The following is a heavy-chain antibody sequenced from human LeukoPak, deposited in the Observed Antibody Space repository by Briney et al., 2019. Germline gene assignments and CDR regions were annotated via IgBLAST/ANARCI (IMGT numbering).Heavy chain of an antibody. Sequence: PSETLSLTCAVYGGSFSGYYWSWIRQPPGKGLEWIGEINHSGSTNYNPSLKSRVTISVDTSKNQFSLKLSSVTAADTAVYYCARAPRIAVAGKRSWPYYFDYWGQGTLVTVSS. CDR3: ARAPRIAVAGKRSWPYYFDY. V-gene: IGHV4-34*01. D-gene: IGHD6-19*01. J-gene: IGHJ4*02. CDR2: INHSGST. CDR1: GGSFSGYY.